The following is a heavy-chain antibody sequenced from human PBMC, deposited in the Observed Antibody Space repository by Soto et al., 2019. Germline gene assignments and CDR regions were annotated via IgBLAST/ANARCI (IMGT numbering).Heavy chain of an antibody. CDR2: IYGNGRST. J-gene: IGHJ4*02. CDR1: GFTFSIYT. D-gene: IGHD1-26*01. Sequence: EVQLLESGGGLVQPAGSLRLSCAASGFTFSIYTMSWFRQAPGKGLEWVSSIYGNGRSTFYSASVKGRFTISRDNSGNTAYLQMSSLRAEDTAIYYCAKDFTPDSRWDIDYWGQGSLVTVSS. CDR3: AKDFTPDSRWDIDY. V-gene: IGHV3-23*01.